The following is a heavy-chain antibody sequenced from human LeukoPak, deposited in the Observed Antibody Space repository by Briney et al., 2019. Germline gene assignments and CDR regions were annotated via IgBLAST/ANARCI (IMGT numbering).Heavy chain of an antibody. J-gene: IGHJ4*02. CDR1: GYTFTGHY. Sequence: ASVKVSCEASGYTFTGHYMHWVRQAPGQGLEWMGWINPNSGDANYAQKFQGRVTMTRDTSISTAYMELSRLRSEDSAVYYCARVDYGDCLYYFDSWGQGTLVTVSS. CDR3: ARVDYGDCLYYFDS. V-gene: IGHV1-2*02. CDR2: INPNSGDA. D-gene: IGHD4-17*01.